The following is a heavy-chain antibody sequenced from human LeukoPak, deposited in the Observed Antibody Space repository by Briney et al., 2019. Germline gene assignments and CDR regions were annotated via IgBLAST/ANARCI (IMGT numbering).Heavy chain of an antibody. CDR2: MNPNSGNT. V-gene: IGHV1-8*01. CDR3: ARGQWYSGYDLRALDY. D-gene: IGHD5-12*01. J-gene: IGHJ4*02. Sequence: ASVKVSCKASGYTFTSYDINWVRQATGQGLEWMGWMNPNSGNTGYAQKFQGRVTMTRNTSISTAYMELSSLRSEDTAVYYCARGQWYSGYDLRALDYWGQGTLVTVSS. CDR1: GYTFTSYD.